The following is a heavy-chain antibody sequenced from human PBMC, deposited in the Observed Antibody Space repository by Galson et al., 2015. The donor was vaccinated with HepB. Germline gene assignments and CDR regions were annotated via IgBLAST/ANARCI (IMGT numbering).Heavy chain of an antibody. J-gene: IGHJ4*02. CDR1: GGTFSSYA. V-gene: IGHV1-69*13. CDR2: IIPIFGTA. Sequence: SVKVSCKASGGTFSSYAISWVRQAPGQGLEWMGGIIPIFGTANYAQKFQGRVTITADESTSTAYMELSSLRSEDTAVYYCARDRLRFSRDGYNLVIPFDYWGQGTLVTVSS. D-gene: IGHD5-24*01. CDR3: ARDRLRFSRDGYNLVIPFDY.